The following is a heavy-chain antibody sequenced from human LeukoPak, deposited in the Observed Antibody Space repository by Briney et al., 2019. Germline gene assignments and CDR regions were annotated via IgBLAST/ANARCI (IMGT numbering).Heavy chain of an antibody. CDR3: ARGDSSSLYGLHI. J-gene: IGHJ3*02. V-gene: IGHV4-61*01. CDR2: IYYSGST. D-gene: IGHD6-13*01. CDR1: GGSISSSNW. Sequence: SETLSLTCAVSGGSISSSNWWSWIRQPPGKGLEWIGYIYYSGSTNYNPSLKSRVTISVDTSKNQFSLKLTSVTAADTAVYYCARGDSSSLYGLHIWGQGTMVTVSS.